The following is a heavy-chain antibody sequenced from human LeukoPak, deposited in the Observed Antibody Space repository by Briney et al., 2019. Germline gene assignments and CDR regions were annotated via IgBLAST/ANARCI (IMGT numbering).Heavy chain of an antibody. V-gene: IGHV1-2*02. CDR3: ARDHADSGSFDY. CDR1: GYTFTGYY. D-gene: IGHD3-22*01. Sequence: ASVKVSCKASGYTFTGYYMHWVRQAPGQGLEWMGWINPNSGGTSYAQKFQGRVTMTRDTSISTAYMELSRLRSDDTAVYYCARDHADSGSFDYWGQGTLVTVSS. J-gene: IGHJ4*02. CDR2: INPNSGGT.